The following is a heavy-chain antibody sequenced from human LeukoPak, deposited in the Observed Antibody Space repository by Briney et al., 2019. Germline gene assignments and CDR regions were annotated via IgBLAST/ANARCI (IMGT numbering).Heavy chain of an antibody. CDR3: ARVPRSSTRGYYFDY. V-gene: IGHV1-69*05. Sequence: SVKVSCKASGGTFSSYAISWVRQAPGQGLEWMGGIIAIFGTANYAQKFQGRVTITTDESTSTAYMELSSLRSEDTAVYYCARVPRSSTRGYYFDYWGQGTLVTVS. D-gene: IGHD2-2*01. CDR2: IIAIFGTA. J-gene: IGHJ4*02. CDR1: GGTFSSYA.